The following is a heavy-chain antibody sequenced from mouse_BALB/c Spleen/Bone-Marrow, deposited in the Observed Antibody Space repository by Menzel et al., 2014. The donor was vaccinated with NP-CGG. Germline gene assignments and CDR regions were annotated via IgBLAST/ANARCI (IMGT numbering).Heavy chain of an antibody. CDR1: GYTFSNYW. CDR3: TTLARNNFDY. Sequence: EVKLMESGTVLARPGAAVKMSCKASGYTFSNYWMHWIKQRPGQGLEWIGTIHPGNSDTTYNQKFKDKAKLTAVTSTSTAYMELSSLTNEDSAVYYCTTLARNNFDYWGQGTTLTVSS. J-gene: IGHJ2*01. V-gene: IGHV1-5*01. CDR2: IHPGNSDT. D-gene: IGHD3-1*01.